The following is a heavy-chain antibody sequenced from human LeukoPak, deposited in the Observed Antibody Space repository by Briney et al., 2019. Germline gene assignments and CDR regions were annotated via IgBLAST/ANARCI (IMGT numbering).Heavy chain of an antibody. CDR1: GFTFSSYW. CDR3: AREGTTVTTYYFDY. D-gene: IGHD4-17*01. Sequence: PGGSLRLSCAVSGFTFSSYWMHWVRQAPGKGLVWVSRINSDGSSTSYADSVKGRFTISRDNAKNTLYLQMNSLRAEDTAVYYCAREGTTVTTYYFDYWGQGTLVTVSS. J-gene: IGHJ4*02. V-gene: IGHV3-74*01. CDR2: INSDGSST.